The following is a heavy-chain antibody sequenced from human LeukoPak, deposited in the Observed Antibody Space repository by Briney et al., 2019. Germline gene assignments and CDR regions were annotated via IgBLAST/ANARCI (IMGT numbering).Heavy chain of an antibody. Sequence: PSETLSLTCTVSGGSISSYYWSWIRQPAGKGLEWIGRIYTSGSTNYNPSLKSRVTMSVDTSKNQFSLKLSSVTAADTAVYYCARGNYDILTPGGNYFDYWGQGILVTVSS. CDR1: GGSISSYY. CDR2: IYTSGST. CDR3: ARGNYDILTPGGNYFDY. D-gene: IGHD3-9*01. V-gene: IGHV4-4*07. J-gene: IGHJ4*02.